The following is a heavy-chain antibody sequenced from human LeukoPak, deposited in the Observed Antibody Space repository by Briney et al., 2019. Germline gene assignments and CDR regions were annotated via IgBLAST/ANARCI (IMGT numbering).Heavy chain of an antibody. D-gene: IGHD6-19*01. CDR1: GDSISSYY. V-gene: IGHV4-59*01. J-gene: IGHJ5*01. Sequence: SETLSLTCTVSGDSISSYYWSWIRQPPGKGLEWIGYISYTGSTNYNPSLKSRVTISVDTSKNQFSLKLSSVTAADTAVYYCARGAVAGTRGEKNWFDSWGQGTLVTDSS. CDR2: ISYTGST. CDR3: ARGAVAGTRGEKNWFDS.